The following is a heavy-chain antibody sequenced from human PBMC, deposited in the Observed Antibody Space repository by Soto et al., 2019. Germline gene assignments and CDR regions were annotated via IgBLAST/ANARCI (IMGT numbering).Heavy chain of an antibody. J-gene: IGHJ4*02. D-gene: IGHD3-22*01. CDR1: GGSFSGYY. CDR2: INHSGST. CDR3: ARGGGNYYYSSGSYYFDY. Sequence: QVQLQQWGAGLLKPSETLSLTCAVYGGSFSGYYWSWIRPPPGQGLEWIGEINHSGSTNYNPSLKSRVTISVDTTKNRFSVKLSCVTAADTAVYYCARGGGNYYYSSGSYYFDYWGQGTLVTVSS. V-gene: IGHV4-34*01.